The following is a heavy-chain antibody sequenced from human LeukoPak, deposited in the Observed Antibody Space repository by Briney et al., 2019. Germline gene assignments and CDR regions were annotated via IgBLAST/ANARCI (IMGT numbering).Heavy chain of an antibody. CDR1: GFTFNNAW. D-gene: IGHD2-15*01. J-gene: IGHJ4*02. CDR2: IYYKSYGGTA. Sequence: GGSLRLSCAVSGFTFNNAWMSWVRQAPGKGLEWVGRIYYKSYGGTADYAAPVKGRFTISRDDSKDTLYLQMNSLKTEDTAVYYCAKERAGGWYYFDYWGQGTLVTVSS. CDR3: AKERAGGWYYFDY. V-gene: IGHV3-15*01.